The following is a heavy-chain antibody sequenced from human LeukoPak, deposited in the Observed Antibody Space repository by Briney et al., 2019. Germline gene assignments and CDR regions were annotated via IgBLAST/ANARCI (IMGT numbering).Heavy chain of an antibody. CDR3: ARAGGIAAAGMYYYTMDV. J-gene: IGHJ6*02. D-gene: IGHD6-13*01. CDR2: MWYDGSKK. CDR1: GFTPSTYG. Sequence: PGGSLRLSCAASGFTPSTYGMHWVRQAPGKGLEWVAVMWYDGSKKYYADSVKGRFTISRDNSMHTLYLQMNSLRAEDTAVYYCARAGGIAAAGMYYYTMDVWGQGTTVTVSS. V-gene: IGHV3-33*01.